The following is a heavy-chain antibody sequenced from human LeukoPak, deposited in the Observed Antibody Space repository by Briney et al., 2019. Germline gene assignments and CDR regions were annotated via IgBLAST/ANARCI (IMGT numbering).Heavy chain of an antibody. CDR1: GFTFTAYY. J-gene: IGHJ6*03. V-gene: IGHV1-2*02. Sequence: ASVKVSCKASGFTFTAYYMHWVRQAPGQGLEWMGWINPNSGGTNYAQKFQGRVTMTRDTSISTAYMELSRLRSDDTAVYYCAKFHSSSWYYYYYYMDVWGKGTTVTISS. D-gene: IGHD6-13*01. CDR3: AKFHSSSWYYYYYYMDV. CDR2: INPNSGGT.